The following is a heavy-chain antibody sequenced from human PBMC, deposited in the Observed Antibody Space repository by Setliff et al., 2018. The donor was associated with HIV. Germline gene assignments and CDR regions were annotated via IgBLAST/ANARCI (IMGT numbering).Heavy chain of an antibody. V-gene: IGHV4-34*01. Sequence: SETLSLTCAVYGGSFSDHYWSWMRHPPGKGLEWIGEINHSGDNNYNPSLKSRVTMSVDTSKNQFSLKLKSMTATDTAVYYCARGVVMRGIIVGRPLDSWGRGTLVTVSS. D-gene: IGHD2-21*01. J-gene: IGHJ4*02. CDR3: ARGVVMRGIIVGRPLDS. CDR1: GGSFSDHY. CDR2: INHSGDN.